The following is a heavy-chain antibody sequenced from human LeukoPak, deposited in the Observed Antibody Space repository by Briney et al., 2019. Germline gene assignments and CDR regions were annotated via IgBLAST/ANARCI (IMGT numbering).Heavy chain of an antibody. V-gene: IGHV3-48*03. D-gene: IGHD1-1*01. J-gene: IGHJ4*02. Sequence: PGGSLRLSCAASGFTFSSYEMNWVRQAPGKGLEWVSYISSSGSTIYYADSVKGRFTISRDNAKNSLYLQMNSLRAEDTAVYYCVRDNDSIFDYWGQGTLVTVSS. CDR1: GFTFSSYE. CDR3: VRDNDSIFDY. CDR2: ISSSGSTI.